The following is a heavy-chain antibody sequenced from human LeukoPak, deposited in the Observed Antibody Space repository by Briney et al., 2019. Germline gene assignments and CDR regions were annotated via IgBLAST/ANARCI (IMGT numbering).Heavy chain of an antibody. CDR1: GYTFTGYY. J-gene: IGHJ4*02. D-gene: IGHD5-18*01. CDR3: ARDPIVDTAMDYYFDY. V-gene: IGHV1-2*02. Sequence: GASVKVSCKASGYTFTGYYMHWVRQAPGQGLEWMGWINPNSGGTNYAQKFQGRVTMTRDTSISTDFMELSRLRSDDTAVYYCARDPIVDTAMDYYFDYWGQGTLVTVSS. CDR2: INPNSGGT.